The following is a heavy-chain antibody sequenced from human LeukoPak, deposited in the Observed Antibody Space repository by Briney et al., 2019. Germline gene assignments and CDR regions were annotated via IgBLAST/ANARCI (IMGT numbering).Heavy chain of an antibody. CDR1: GFTFSSYA. V-gene: IGHV3-23*01. Sequence: GGSLRLSCAASGFTFSSYAMSWVRQAPGKGLEWVSAISGSGGSTYYADSVEGRFTISRDNSKNTLYLQMNSLRAEDTAVYYCAKERTMVRGVYYFDYWGQGTLVTVSS. CDR3: AKERTMVRGVYYFDY. D-gene: IGHD3-10*01. CDR2: ISGSGGST. J-gene: IGHJ4*02.